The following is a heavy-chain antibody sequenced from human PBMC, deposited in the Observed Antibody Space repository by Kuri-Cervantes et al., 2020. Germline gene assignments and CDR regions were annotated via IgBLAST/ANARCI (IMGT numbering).Heavy chain of an antibody. CDR2: IYYSGST. CDR3: ARHYYYGSGSYRPVFSVYYFDY. D-gene: IGHD3-10*01. CDR1: GGSISSYY. Sequence: SETLSLTCTVSGGSISSYYWSWIRQPPGKGLEWIGYIYYSGSTYYNPSLKSRVTISVDTSKNQFSLKLSSVTAADTAVYYCARHYYYGSGSYRPVFSVYYFDYWGQGTLVTVSS. J-gene: IGHJ4*02. V-gene: IGHV4-59*04.